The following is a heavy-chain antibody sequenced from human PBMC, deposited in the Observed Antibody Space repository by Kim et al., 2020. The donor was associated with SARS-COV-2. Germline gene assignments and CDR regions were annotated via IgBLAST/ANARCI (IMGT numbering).Heavy chain of an antibody. J-gene: IGHJ4*02. CDR1: GYSFTNYW. CDR3: ARLGSEWELLYYFDY. D-gene: IGHD1-26*01. V-gene: IGHV5-51*01. Sequence: GESLKISCKGSGYSFTNYWIVWVRQTPGKGLEWMGIIFPGDSDTRYSPSFQGQVTISADKSISTADLQGSSLKASDTAMYYCARLGSEWELLYYFDYWGQGTLVTVSS. CDR2: IFPGDSDT.